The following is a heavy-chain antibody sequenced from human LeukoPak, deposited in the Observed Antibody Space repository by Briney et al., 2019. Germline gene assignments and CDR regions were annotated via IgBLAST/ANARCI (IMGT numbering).Heavy chain of an antibody. Sequence: PSETLSLTCAVSGYSISSGYYWGWIRQPPGKGLEWIGSIYHSGSTYYNPSLKSRVTISVDTSKNQSSLKLSSVTAADTAVYYCARERGGCADYWGQGTLVTVSS. CDR3: ARERGGCADY. CDR2: IYHSGST. V-gene: IGHV4-38-2*02. J-gene: IGHJ4*02. D-gene: IGHD3-16*01. CDR1: GYSISSGYY.